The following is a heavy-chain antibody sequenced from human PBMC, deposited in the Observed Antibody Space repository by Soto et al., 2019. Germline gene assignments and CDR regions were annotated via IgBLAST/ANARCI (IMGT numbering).Heavy chain of an antibody. CDR1: GGTFSRHA. Sequence: QVQLVQSGAEVRKPGSSVKVSCKASGGTFSRHAISWVRQAPVQGLEWMGVIIPILGTANHAQKFQGRVTIIADESTSTVYMDLSSLRSEDTAMYYCARGWGYDSNDYYYAYWGQGTLVIVSS. V-gene: IGHV1-69*01. J-gene: IGHJ4*02. D-gene: IGHD3-22*01. CDR3: ARGWGYDSNDYYYAY. CDR2: IIPILGTA.